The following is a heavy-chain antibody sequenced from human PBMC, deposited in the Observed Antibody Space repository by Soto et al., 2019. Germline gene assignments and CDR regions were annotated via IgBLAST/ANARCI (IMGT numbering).Heavy chain of an antibody. J-gene: IGHJ6*03. CDR2: IYYSGST. CDR3: ARSGPGDYGDYDYYYYYMDV. V-gene: IGHV4-59*01. CDR1: GGSISSYY. Sequence: QVQLQESGPGLVKPSETLSLTCTVSGGSISSYYWSWIRQPPGKGLEWIGYIYYSGSTNYNPSLKSRVTISVDTSKNQFSLKLSSVTAADTAVYYCARSGPGDYGDYDYYYYYMDVWGKGTTVTVSS. D-gene: IGHD4-17*01.